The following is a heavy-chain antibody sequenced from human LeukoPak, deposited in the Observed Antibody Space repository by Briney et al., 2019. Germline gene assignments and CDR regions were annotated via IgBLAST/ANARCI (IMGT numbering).Heavy chain of an antibody. CDR1: GGSISSGDYY. V-gene: IGHV4-30-4*01. CDR3: ARGDSSGYYVDC. Sequence: SETLSLTCTVSGGSISSGDYYWSWIRQPPGKGLEWIGYIYYSGSTYYNPSLKSRVTISVDTSKNQFSLKLSSVTAADTAVYYCARGDSSGYYVDCWGQGTLVTVSS. CDR2: IYYSGST. J-gene: IGHJ4*02. D-gene: IGHD3-22*01.